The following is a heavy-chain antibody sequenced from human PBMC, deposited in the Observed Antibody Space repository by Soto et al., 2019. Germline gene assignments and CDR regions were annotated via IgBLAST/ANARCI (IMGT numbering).Heavy chain of an antibody. CDR1: GFTFSSYA. D-gene: IGHD2-2*01. CDR3: AKELMTYPGYYGMDV. V-gene: IGHV3-23*01. CDR2: ISGSGGST. J-gene: IGHJ6*02. Sequence: GGSLRLSCAASGFTFSSYAMSWVRQAPGKGLEWVSAISGSGGSTYYADSVKGRFTISRDNSKNTLYLQRNSLRAEETAVYYCAKELMTYPGYYGMDVWGQGTTVTVSS.